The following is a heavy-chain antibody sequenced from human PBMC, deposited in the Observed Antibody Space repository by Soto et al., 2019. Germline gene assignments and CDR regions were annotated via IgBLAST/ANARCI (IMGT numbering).Heavy chain of an antibody. V-gene: IGHV3-21*01. D-gene: IGHD6-13*01. CDR2: ISSSSSYI. CDR3: ARSEKPLAAAGASH. J-gene: IGHJ4*02. CDR1: GFTFSSYS. Sequence: PGGSLRLSCAASGFTFSSYSMNWVRQAPGKGLEWVSSISSSSSYIYYADSVKGRFTISRDNAKNSLYLQMNSLRAEDTAVYYCARSEKPLAAAGASHWGQGTLVTVSS.